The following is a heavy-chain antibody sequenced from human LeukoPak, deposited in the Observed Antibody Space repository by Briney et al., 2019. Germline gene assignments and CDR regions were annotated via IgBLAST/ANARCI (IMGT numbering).Heavy chain of an antibody. CDR2: IIPMVGTA. D-gene: IGHD2-2*01. Sequence: ASVKVSCKASGGTFSTYAISWVRQAPGQGLEWVGVIIPMVGTATYAQRFQGRVTITADESTSTAYMELSGLRSEDTAVYYCARDLYCHRTSCSVWGQGTLVIVSS. CDR1: GGTFSTYA. V-gene: IGHV1-69*01. J-gene: IGHJ4*02. CDR3: ARDLYCHRTSCSV.